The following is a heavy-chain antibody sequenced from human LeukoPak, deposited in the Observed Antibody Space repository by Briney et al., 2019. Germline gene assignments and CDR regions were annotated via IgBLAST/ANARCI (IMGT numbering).Heavy chain of an antibody. D-gene: IGHD2-21*02. CDR1: GFTFSSYA. CDR2: ISGSGGST. V-gene: IGHV3-23*01. CDR3: AKPPRAYCGGDCYPHVDY. Sequence: GGSLRLSCAASGFTFSSYAMSWVRQAPGKGLEWVSAISGSGGSTYYADSVKGRFTISRDNSKNTLYLQMNSLRAEDTAVYYCAKPPRAYCGGDCYPHVDYWGQGTLVTVSS. J-gene: IGHJ4*02.